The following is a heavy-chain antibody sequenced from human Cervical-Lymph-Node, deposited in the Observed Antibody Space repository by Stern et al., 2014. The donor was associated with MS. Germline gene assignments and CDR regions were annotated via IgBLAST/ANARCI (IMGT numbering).Heavy chain of an antibody. CDR1: GDTSRDYA. D-gene: IGHD3-16*01. V-gene: IGHV1-69*01. J-gene: IGHJ4*02. Sequence: VQLVESGAEVKKPGSSVKVSCKTSGDTSRDYAISWVRQAPGQGLEWVGAIIPIFRTKDYTQKFQGRVTITADESTSSAYLEVSSLRHEDTAVYYCARGGYDCLWGTWRSRVDYWGQGTLVTVSS. CDR2: IIPIFRTK. CDR3: ARGGYDCLWGTWRSRVDY.